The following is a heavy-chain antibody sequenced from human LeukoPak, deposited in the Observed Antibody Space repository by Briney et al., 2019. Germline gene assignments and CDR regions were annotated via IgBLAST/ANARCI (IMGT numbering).Heavy chain of an antibody. CDR2: ISYDGSNK. Sequence: GGSLRLSCAASGFTVSSNYMSWVRQAPGKGLEWVAVISYDGSNKYYADSVKGRFTISRDNSKNTLYLQMNSLRAEDTAVYYCARDRIAAAGNGGFNWFDPWGQGTLVTVSS. CDR3: ARDRIAAAGNGGFNWFDP. J-gene: IGHJ5*02. V-gene: IGHV3-30-3*01. D-gene: IGHD6-13*01. CDR1: GFTVSSNY.